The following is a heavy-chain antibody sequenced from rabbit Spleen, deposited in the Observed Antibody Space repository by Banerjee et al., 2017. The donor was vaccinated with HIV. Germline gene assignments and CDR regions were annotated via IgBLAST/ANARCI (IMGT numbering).Heavy chain of an antibody. D-gene: IGHD1-1*01. J-gene: IGHJ6*01. CDR3: ARDTSSSFSSYGMDL. CDR2: IAGSSSGFT. Sequence: QEQLVESGGGLVQPEGSLTLTCTASGFSFSSSDYICWVRQAPGKGLEWISCIAGSSSGFTYSATWAKGRFTISKTSSTTVTLQVTRLTAADTATYFCARDTSSSFSSYGMDLWGQGTLVTVS. V-gene: IGHV1S45*01. CDR1: GFSFSSSDY.